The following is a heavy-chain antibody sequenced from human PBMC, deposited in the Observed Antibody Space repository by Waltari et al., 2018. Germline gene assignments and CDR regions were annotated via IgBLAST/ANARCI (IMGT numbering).Heavy chain of an antibody. CDR3: ATTQPTVTSNFDY. CDR1: GFTFSSYA. D-gene: IGHD4-4*01. CDR2: VMGGGGST. Sequence: EVQLLESGGGLVQPGGSLRLSCAASGFTFSSYAMSWVRQAPGKGGGSVSGVMGGGGSTNTEKSVKGGFTISRDNAKTTLYRQMNSLRAEDTAVYYCATTQPTVTSNFDYWGQGTLVTVSS. J-gene: IGHJ4*02. V-gene: IGHV3-23*02.